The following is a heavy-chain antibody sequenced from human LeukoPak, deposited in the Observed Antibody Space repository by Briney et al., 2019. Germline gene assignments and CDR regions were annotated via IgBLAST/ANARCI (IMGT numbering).Heavy chain of an antibody. V-gene: IGHV1-46*01. CDR2: INPSGGST. CDR3: ARGGYSYGHNYYYYYYMDV. CDR1: GYTFTSYY. D-gene: IGHD5-18*01. Sequence: ASVKVSCKASGYTFTSYYMHWVRQAPGQGLEWMGIINPSGGSTSYAQKFQGRVTMTRDTSTSTVYMELSSLRSEDTAVYYCARGGYSYGHNYYYYYYMDVWGQGTLVTVSS. J-gene: IGHJ6*03.